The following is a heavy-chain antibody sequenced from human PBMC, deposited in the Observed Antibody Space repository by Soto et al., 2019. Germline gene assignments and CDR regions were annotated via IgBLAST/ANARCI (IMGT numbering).Heavy chain of an antibody. Sequence: GASVKVSCKASGGTFSSYAISWVRQAPGQGLEWMGGIIPIFGTANYAQKFQGRVTITADESTSTAYMELSSLRSEDTAVYYCARDSEYCSGGSCYSYVDYWGQGTLVTVSS. D-gene: IGHD2-15*01. CDR1: GGTFSSYA. J-gene: IGHJ4*02. CDR2: IIPIFGTA. CDR3: ARDSEYCSGGSCYSYVDY. V-gene: IGHV1-69*13.